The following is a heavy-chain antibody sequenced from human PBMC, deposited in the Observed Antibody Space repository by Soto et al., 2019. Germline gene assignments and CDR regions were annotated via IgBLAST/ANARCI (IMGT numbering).Heavy chain of an antibody. CDR3: ARGAYGGNAFHPCDFDL. Sequence: QAQLVQSGAAVKKPGSSVKVSCKASGGTFSSYAISWVRQAPGQGLEWMGGIIPIFGTAKYAQKFHGSVTFTADKPTTTVHMQLTSPRSENTAVYYFARGAYGGNAFHPCDFDLCGRGTLVTVSS. CDR2: IIPIFGTA. D-gene: IGHD4-17*01. CDR1: GGTFSSYA. J-gene: IGHJ2*01. V-gene: IGHV1-69*06.